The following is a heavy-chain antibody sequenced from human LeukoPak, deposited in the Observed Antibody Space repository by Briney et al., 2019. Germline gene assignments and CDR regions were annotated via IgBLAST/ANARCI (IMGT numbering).Heavy chain of an antibody. D-gene: IGHD3-10*01. CDR3: ASDSGERGSGSYLIAY. V-gene: IGHV1-18*01. CDR2: ISAYNGNT. CDR1: GYTFTSYG. Sequence: ASVKVSCKASGYTFTSYGISWVRQAPGQGLEWMGWISAYNGNTNYAQKLQGRVTMTTDTSTSTAYMELRSLRSDDTAAYYCASDSGERGSGSYLIAYWGQGTLVTVSS. J-gene: IGHJ4*02.